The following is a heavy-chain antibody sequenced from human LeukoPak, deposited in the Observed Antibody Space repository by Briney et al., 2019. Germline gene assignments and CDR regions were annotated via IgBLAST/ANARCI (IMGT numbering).Heavy chain of an antibody. D-gene: IGHD2-2*01. CDR1: GFTFSSYG. CDR2: ISYDGSNK. J-gene: IGHJ6*02. Sequence: GGSLRLSCAASGFTFSSYGMHWVRQAPGKGLEWVAVISYDGSNKYYADSVKGRFTISRDNSKNTLYLQMNSLRAKDTAVYYCAKDLIHQLPSYYYYYGMDVWGQGTTVTVSS. V-gene: IGHV3-30*18. CDR3: AKDLIHQLPSYYYYYGMDV.